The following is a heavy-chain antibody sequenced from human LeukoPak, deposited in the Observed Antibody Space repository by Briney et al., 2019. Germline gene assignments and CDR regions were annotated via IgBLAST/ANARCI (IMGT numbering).Heavy chain of an antibody. CDR2: MKRDGSEV. CDR1: GFTFSTYW. J-gene: IGHJ4*02. V-gene: IGHV3-7*01. Sequence: SGGSQRLSCAASGFTFSTYWMTWVRQAPGKGLEWVANMKRDGSEVYYANSVKGHFTISRDNAKNSLYLQMNSLRAEDTAVYYCARYAEYYFDYWGQGTLVTVSS. CDR3: ARYAEYYFDY. D-gene: IGHD2-8*01.